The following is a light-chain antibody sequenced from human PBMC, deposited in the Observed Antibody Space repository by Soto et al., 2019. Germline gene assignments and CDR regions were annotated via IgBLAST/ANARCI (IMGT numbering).Light chain of an antibody. CDR3: QQRSNLLT. CDR1: QSVSSSY. J-gene: IGKJ4*01. Sequence: IVLTQSKGTLSLSPGERATLSCSASQSVSSSYLAWYQQKPGQAPSLLIYCTSSRATGIPDRFSGSGSGTDFTLTISSLEPADFAVYYCQQRSNLLTFGGVTKVDI. V-gene: IGKV3D-20*02. CDR2: CTS.